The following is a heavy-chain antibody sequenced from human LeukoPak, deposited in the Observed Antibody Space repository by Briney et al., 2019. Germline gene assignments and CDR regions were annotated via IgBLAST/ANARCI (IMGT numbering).Heavy chain of an antibody. V-gene: IGHV1-18*04. CDR1: GYTFTDYY. CDR3: ASSPTTVVPPYYFDY. D-gene: IGHD4-17*01. CDR2: ISAYNGNT. J-gene: IGHJ4*02. Sequence: ASVKVSCEASGYTFTDYYMHWVRQAPGQGLEWMGWISAYNGNTNYAQKLQGRVTMTTDTSTSTAYMELRSLRSDDTAVYYCASSPTTVVPPYYFDYWGQGTLVTVSS.